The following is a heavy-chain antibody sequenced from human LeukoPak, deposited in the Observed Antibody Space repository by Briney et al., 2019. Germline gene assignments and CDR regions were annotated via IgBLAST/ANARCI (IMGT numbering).Heavy chain of an antibody. CDR3: ARDQGSGMRWFDP. CDR1: GGSITSAGYY. Sequence: KTSETLSLTCTVSGGSITSAGYYWHWIRQLPGKGLEWIGYIYYSGSTYYNPSLKSQVTISVDTSKNQFSLKLSSVTAADMAVYYCARDQGSGMRWFDPWGQGTLVTVSS. J-gene: IGHJ5*02. CDR2: IYYSGST. D-gene: IGHD3-10*01. V-gene: IGHV4-31*01.